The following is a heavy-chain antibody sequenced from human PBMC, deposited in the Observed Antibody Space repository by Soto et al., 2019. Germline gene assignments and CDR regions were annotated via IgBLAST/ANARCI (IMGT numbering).Heavy chain of an antibody. CDR3: ARHSGNRNGGEDYYYYYGMDV. CDR2: IDPSDSYT. V-gene: IGHV5-10-1*01. J-gene: IGHJ6*02. D-gene: IGHD3-16*01. Sequence: GETLKISCKGSGYSFASYWISWVRQMPGKGLEWMGRIDPSDSYTNYSPSFQGHVTISADKSISTAYLQWSSLKASDTAMYYCARHSGNRNGGEDYYYYYGMDVWGQGTTVTVSS. CDR1: GYSFASYW.